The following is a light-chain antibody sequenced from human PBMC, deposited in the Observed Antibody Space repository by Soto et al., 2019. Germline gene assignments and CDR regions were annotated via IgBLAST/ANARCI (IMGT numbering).Light chain of an antibody. V-gene: IGKV3-20*01. CDR3: QQFGSSHWT. CDR1: QSVSSNY. Sequence: EIVLTQSPGTLSLSPGERATLSCRASQSVSSNYLAWYQQKPGQAPRLLIYGASSRATGIPDRFSGGGSGTDFTLTISRLEPEDFAVYYCQQFGSSHWTFGQGTKVEIK. J-gene: IGKJ1*01. CDR2: GAS.